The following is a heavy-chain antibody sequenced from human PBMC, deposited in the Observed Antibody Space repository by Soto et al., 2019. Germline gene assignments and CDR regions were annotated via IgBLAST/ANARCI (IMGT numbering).Heavy chain of an antibody. J-gene: IGHJ6*02. D-gene: IGHD3-3*01. V-gene: IGHV1-3*01. Sequence: ASVKVSWKASGYTFTSYAMHWVRQAPGQRLEWMGWINAGNGNTKYSQKFQGRVTITRDTSASTAYMELSSLRSEDTAVYYCARPSTIFGFYYYYGMDVWGQGTTVTVSS. CDR3: ARPSTIFGFYYYYGMDV. CDR2: INAGNGNT. CDR1: GYTFTSYA.